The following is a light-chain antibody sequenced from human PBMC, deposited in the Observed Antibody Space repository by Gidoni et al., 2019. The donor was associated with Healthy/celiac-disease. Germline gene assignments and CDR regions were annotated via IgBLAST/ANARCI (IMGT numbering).Light chain of an antibody. Sequence: SYELTQPPSVSVSPGQTASITCSGEKLGDKYACWYQQKPGQSPVLVLYQDSKRPSGIPERFSGSNSGNTATLTISGTQAMDEADYYGQAWDSSTVVFGGGTKLTV. CDR2: QDS. V-gene: IGLV3-1*01. J-gene: IGLJ2*01. CDR3: QAWDSSTVV. CDR1: KLGDKY.